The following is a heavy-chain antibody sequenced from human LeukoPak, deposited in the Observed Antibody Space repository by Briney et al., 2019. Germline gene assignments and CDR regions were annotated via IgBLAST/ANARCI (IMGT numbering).Heavy chain of an antibody. CDR1: GGSISSYY. D-gene: IGHD2-15*01. V-gene: IGHV4-4*07. J-gene: IGHJ5*02. Sequence: SETLSLTCTVSGGSISSYYWSWIRQPAGKGLEWIGRIYTSGSTNYNPSLKSRVTMSVDTSKNQFSLKLSSVTAADTAVYYCARDWDYCSGGSCYSRGSWFDPWSQGTLVTVSS. CDR3: ARDWDYCSGGSCYSRGSWFDP. CDR2: IYTSGST.